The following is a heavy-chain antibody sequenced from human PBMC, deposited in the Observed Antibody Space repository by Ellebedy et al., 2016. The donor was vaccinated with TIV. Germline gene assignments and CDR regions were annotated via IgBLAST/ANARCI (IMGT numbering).Heavy chain of an antibody. CDR3: ARRRIWFGELPDYYYYGMDV. CDR1: GYSFTSYW. J-gene: IGHJ6*02. D-gene: IGHD3-10*01. V-gene: IGHV5-51*01. CDR2: IYPGDSDT. Sequence: GESLKISXKGSGYSFTSYWIGWVRQMPGKGLEWMGIIYPGDSDTRYSPSFQGQVTISADKSISTAYLQWSSLKASDTAMYYCARRRIWFGELPDYYYYGMDVWGQGTTVTVSS.